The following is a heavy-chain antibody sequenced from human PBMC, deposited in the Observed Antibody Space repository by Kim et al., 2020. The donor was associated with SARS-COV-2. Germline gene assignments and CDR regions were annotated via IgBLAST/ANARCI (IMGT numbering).Heavy chain of an antibody. J-gene: IGHJ4*02. Sequence: FTISRDNAKNSLYLQMNSLGDEDTAVYYCARAGLSPGVVVVAATPAWLDYWGQGTLVTVSS. CDR3: ARAGLSPGVVVVAATPAWLDY. D-gene: IGHD2-15*01. V-gene: IGHV3-48*02.